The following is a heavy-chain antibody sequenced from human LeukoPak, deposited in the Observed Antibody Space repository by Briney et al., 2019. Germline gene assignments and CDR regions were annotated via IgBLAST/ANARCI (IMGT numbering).Heavy chain of an antibody. J-gene: IGHJ5*01. Sequence: SETLSLTCSVSGDSIGSYYWTWIGQSPGKGLEWIGYIYYGGSTNYSPSLKSRVSISVDTSNNQFSLQLRSVSAADTAIYYCARGRARDGSYPWFDSWGQGTLVTVSS. CDR2: IYYGGST. V-gene: IGHV4-59*01. CDR1: GDSIGSYY. CDR3: ARGRARDGSYPWFDS. D-gene: IGHD3-16*02.